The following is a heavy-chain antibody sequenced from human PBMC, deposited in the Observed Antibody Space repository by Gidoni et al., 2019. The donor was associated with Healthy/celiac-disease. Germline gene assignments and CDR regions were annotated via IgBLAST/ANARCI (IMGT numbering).Heavy chain of an antibody. V-gene: IGHV3-15*01. Sequence: EVQLVESGGGFVKPGGSLRLSWAASGVTFINAWMSWVRQAPGKGLGWVGRIKSKTEGGTTDYAAPVKGRFTISREYSKNTLYLQMNILKTEDTAVYYCTSQWLTDAFDIWGQGTMVTVSS. CDR2: IKSKTEGGTT. CDR1: GVTFINAW. CDR3: TSQWLTDAFDI. J-gene: IGHJ3*02. D-gene: IGHD6-19*01.